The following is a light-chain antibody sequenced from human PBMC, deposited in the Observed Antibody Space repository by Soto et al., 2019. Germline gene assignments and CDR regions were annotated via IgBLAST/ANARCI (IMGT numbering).Light chain of an antibody. J-gene: IGKJ1*01. V-gene: IGKV3-15*01. Sequence: EIVLTQSPGTLSLSPGERATLSCRASQSVSSSLAWYQQKPGQAPRLLIYTASTRATGIPARFSGSGSGTEFTLTISSLQSEDFAVYYCQQYNNWPSWTFGQGTKVDI. CDR3: QQYNNWPSWT. CDR1: QSVSSS. CDR2: TAS.